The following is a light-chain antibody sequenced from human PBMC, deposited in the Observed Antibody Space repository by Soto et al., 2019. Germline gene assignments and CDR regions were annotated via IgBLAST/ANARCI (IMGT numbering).Light chain of an antibody. CDR2: SAT. V-gene: IGKV1-12*01. CDR3: QQANILPPV. Sequence: IALTQSPSSVSASVGDRVTITCRASQDIRNRLAWYQHKPGKAPNLLIYSATTLQSWVPYRFRGSGSGTYFTLTINSLHPEDFATHYCQQANILPPVFGGGTRVEI. J-gene: IGKJ4*01. CDR1: QDIRNR.